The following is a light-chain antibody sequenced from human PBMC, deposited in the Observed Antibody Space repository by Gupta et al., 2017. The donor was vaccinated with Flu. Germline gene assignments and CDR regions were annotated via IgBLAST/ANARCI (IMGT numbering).Light chain of an antibody. CDR1: RLGDKY. CDR3: KEWDQSSGV. CDR2: QDN. V-gene: IGLV3-1*01. Sequence: SYELTQPPSVSVSPGQTATITCSGERLGDKYASWYQQKPGQSPVLVIYQDNKRPSGIPEPVSGSDSGTTVNMTSRGTEAMEDYDLSCKEWDQSSGVFGGGTKLTVL. J-gene: IGLJ3*02.